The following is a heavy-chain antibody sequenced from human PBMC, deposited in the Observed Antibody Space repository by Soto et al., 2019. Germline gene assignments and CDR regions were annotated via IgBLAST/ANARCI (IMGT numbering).Heavy chain of an antibody. CDR3: ANLPPPPDWFDS. CDR1: GYTFTGYF. CDR2: INHNSGAN. Sequence: ASVKVSCKASGYTFTGYFIHWLRHAPGQGLEWMGRINHNSGANNYARKFQDRVTMTRDTSITNAYMELSSLRSDDTAIYYCANLPPPPDWFDSWGQGTMVIFSS. V-gene: IGHV1-2*06. J-gene: IGHJ5*01.